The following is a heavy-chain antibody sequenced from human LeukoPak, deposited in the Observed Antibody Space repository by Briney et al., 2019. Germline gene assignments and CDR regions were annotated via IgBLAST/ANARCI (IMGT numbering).Heavy chain of an antibody. CDR3: VRVFQRRRGVINAFDI. Sequence: SETLSLTCNGSGDSVSSHYWSWIRQPAGLGLEWIGRIYPSGTTNYSPSLKSRVTLSLDTSKNHFYLDLRSVTAADTAVYYCVRVFQRRRGVINAFDIWGQGTKVTVSS. D-gene: IGHD3-10*01. J-gene: IGHJ3*02. V-gene: IGHV4-4*07. CDR1: GDSVSSHY. CDR2: IYPSGTT.